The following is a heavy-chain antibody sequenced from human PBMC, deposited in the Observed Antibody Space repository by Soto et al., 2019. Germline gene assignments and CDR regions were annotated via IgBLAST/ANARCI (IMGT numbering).Heavy chain of an antibody. CDR3: ARLDYYGSGSNFDP. CDR2: IYYSGST. J-gene: IGHJ5*02. D-gene: IGHD3-10*01. CDR1: GGSISSYY. V-gene: IGHV4-59*01. Sequence: SETLSLTCTVSGGSISSYYWSWIRQPPGKGLEWIGYIYYSGSTNYNPSLKSRVTISVDTSKNQFSLKLSSVTAADTAVYYCARLDYYGSGSNFDPWGQGTLVTVYS.